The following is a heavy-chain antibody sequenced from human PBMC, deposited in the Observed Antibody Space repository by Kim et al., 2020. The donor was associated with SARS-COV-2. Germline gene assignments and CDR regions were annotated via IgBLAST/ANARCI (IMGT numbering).Heavy chain of an antibody. V-gene: IGHV3-15*01. Sequence: GGSLRLSCAASGFTFSNAWMSWVRQAPGKGLEWVGRIKSKTDGGTTDYAAPVKGRFTISRDDSKNTLYLQMNSLKTEDTAVYYCTTKRCSGGSCYSDFYYYGMDVWGQGTTVTVSS. J-gene: IGHJ6*02. D-gene: IGHD2-15*01. CDR1: GFTFSNAW. CDR3: TTKRCSGGSCYSDFYYYGMDV. CDR2: IKSKTDGGTT.